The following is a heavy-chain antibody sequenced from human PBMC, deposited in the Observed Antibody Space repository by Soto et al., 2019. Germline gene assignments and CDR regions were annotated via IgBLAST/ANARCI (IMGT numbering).Heavy chain of an antibody. D-gene: IGHD6-13*01. J-gene: IGHJ6*02. CDR2: IYYSGST. Sequence: QVQLQESGPGLVKPSETLSLTCTVSGGSISSYYWSWIRQPPGKGLEWIGYIYYSGSTNYNPSLKSRVTISVDTSKTQFSLKLSSVTAADTAVYYCARGGSSSWYENYYYGMDVWGQGTTVTVSS. V-gene: IGHV4-59*01. CDR3: ARGGSSSWYENYYYGMDV. CDR1: GGSISSYY.